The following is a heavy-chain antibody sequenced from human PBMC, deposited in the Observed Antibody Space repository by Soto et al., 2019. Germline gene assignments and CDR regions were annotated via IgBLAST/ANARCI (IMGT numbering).Heavy chain of an antibody. Sequence: KASETLSLTCTVSGGSISGHYWTWIRQPPGKGLEWIGYIFYSGSTNYNPSLKSRVTISVDTSKNQFSLKLSSVTAADTALYYCARVGSSGWSPDYWGPGTLVTVSS. J-gene: IGHJ4*02. CDR1: GGSISGHY. CDR3: ARVGSSGWSPDY. CDR2: IFYSGST. V-gene: IGHV4-59*11. D-gene: IGHD6-19*01.